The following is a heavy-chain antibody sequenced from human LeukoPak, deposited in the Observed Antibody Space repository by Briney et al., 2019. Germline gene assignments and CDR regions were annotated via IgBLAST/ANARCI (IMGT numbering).Heavy chain of an antibody. CDR1: GGSISSYY. V-gene: IGHV4-4*07. CDR3: ARGGSNYSGFFQD. CDR2: IYTSGST. J-gene: IGHJ1*01. D-gene: IGHD2-15*01. Sequence: SETLSLTCTVSGGSISSYYWSWIRRPAGKGLEWIGRIYTSGSTNYNPSLKSRVTISVDTSKNQFSLKLSSVTAADTAVYYCARGGSNYSGFFQDWGQGTLVTVSS.